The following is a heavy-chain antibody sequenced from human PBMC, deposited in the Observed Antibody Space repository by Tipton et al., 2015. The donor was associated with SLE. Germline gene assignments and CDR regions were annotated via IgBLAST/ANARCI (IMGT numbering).Heavy chain of an antibody. CDR3: ARGYCSSTSCYRPLDY. CDR2: ISWRGAHT. J-gene: IGHJ4*02. V-gene: IGHV3-20*04. CDR1: GFTFDDYG. D-gene: IGHD2-2*01. Sequence: SLRLSCAASGFTFDDYGMSWVRQGSGKGLEWVSGISWRGAHTAYVDSVKGRFTISRDNSKNTLYLQMNSLRAEDTAVYYCARGYCSSTSCYRPLDYWGQGTLVTVSS.